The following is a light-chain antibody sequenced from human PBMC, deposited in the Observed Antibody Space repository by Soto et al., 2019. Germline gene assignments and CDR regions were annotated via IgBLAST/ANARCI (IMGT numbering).Light chain of an antibody. CDR3: HQLNSYPLT. V-gene: IGKV1-9*01. Sequence: DIQLTQSPSFLSASVGDRVTITCRAGQGLRSHLAWYQQKPRKAPKLLIYAASTLQSGVPSRFSGSGSWTEFTLTISSLQPEDFATYYCHQLNSYPLTFGGGTKVEIK. CDR2: AAS. CDR1: QGLRSH. J-gene: IGKJ4*01.